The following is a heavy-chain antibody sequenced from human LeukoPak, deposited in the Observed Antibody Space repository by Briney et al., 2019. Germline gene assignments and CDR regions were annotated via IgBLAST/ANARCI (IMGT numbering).Heavy chain of an antibody. V-gene: IGHV4-59*01. CDR3: AREMAAAGIHYFDY. D-gene: IGHD6-13*01. CDR2: IYYSGST. J-gene: IGHJ4*02. CDR1: GGSISSYY. Sequence: SETLSLTCTVSGGSISSYYWSWIRQPPGKGLEWIGYIYYSGSTNYNPSLKSRVTISVDTSKNQFSLKLGSVTAADTAVYYCAREMAAAGIHYFDYWGQGTLVTVSS.